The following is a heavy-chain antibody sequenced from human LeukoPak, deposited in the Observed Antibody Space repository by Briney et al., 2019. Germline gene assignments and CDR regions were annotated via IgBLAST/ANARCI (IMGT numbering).Heavy chain of an antibody. CDR3: ARGLNSSGWKQYYYGMDV. CDR2: IIPIFGTA. D-gene: IGHD6-19*01. Sequence: ASVKVSCKASGGTFSSYAISWVRQAPGQGLEWMGGIIPIFGTANYAQKFQGRVTITADESTSTAYMELSSLRSEDTAVYYCARGLNSSGWKQYYYGMDVWAKGPRSPSP. CDR1: GGTFSSYA. V-gene: IGHV1-69*13. J-gene: IGHJ6*02.